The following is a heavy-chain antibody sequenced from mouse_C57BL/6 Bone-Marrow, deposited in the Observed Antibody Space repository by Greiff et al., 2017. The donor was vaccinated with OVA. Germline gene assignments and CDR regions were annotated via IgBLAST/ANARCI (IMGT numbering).Heavy chain of an antibody. CDR1: GYTFTSYW. J-gene: IGHJ1*03. D-gene: IGHD2-5*01. Sequence: VQLQQPGAELVKPGASVKLSCKASGYTFTSYWMHWVKQRPGQGLEWIGMIHPNSGGTNYNEKFKSKATLTVDKSSSTAYMQLSSLTSEDSAVYYCARPTIVTTTYVDVWGTGTTGTVSS. CDR3: ARPTIVTTTYVDV. V-gene: IGHV1-64*01. CDR2: IHPNSGGT.